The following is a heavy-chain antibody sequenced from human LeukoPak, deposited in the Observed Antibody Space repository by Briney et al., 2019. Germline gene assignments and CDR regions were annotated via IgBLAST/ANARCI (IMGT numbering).Heavy chain of an antibody. CDR2: IYYSGST. J-gene: IGHJ4*02. CDR1: GGSISSSSYS. Sequence: TSETRSLTCTVSGGSISSSSYSWGWIRQPPGKGLEWIGSIYYSGSTYYHPSLKSRATRAVGTSKNQSSLKLSSVTAADTAVYYCARLRPLSCSSTSCYIGIGSYFDYWGQGTLVTVSS. D-gene: IGHD2-2*02. CDR3: ARLRPLSCSSTSCYIGIGSYFDY. V-gene: IGHV4-39*01.